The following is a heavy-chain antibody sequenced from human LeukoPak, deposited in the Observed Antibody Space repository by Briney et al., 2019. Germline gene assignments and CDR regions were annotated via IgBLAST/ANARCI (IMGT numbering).Heavy chain of an antibody. D-gene: IGHD3-3*01. V-gene: IGHV3-74*01. CDR1: GFTFSNYW. Sequence: GGSLRLSCAASGFTFSNYWMHWIRQVPGKGLVWVSHIKYDGSATNYADSVKGRFTISRDNARNTLYLQMNSLRAEDTAVYYCVSGSLQSGYNFDYWGQGALVTVSS. CDR3: VSGSLQSGYNFDY. CDR2: IKYDGSAT. J-gene: IGHJ4*02.